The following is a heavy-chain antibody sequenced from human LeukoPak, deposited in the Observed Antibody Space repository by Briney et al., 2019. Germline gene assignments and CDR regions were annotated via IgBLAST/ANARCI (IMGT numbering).Heavy chain of an antibody. V-gene: IGHV6-1*01. J-gene: IGHJ4*02. CDR1: GDSVSSNSAA. Sequence: SQTLSLTCAISGDSVSSNSAAWNWIRQSPSRGLEWLGRTYYRSKWYNDYAVSVKSRITINPDTSKNQFSLQLNSVTPEDTAVYYCARAPPRTYYDFRSGYSGFDYWGQGTLVTVSS. CDR3: ARAPPRTYYDFRSGYSGFDY. D-gene: IGHD3-3*01. CDR2: TYYRSKWYN.